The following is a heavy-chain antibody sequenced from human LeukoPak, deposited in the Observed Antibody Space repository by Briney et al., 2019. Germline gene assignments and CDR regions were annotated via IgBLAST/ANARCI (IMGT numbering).Heavy chain of an antibody. J-gene: IGHJ3*02. CDR1: GFTFSSNF. CDR3: ARGRRWDLLVSLIDASDI. D-gene: IGHD1-26*01. Sequence: GGSLRLSCAASGFTFSSNFMSWVRQAPGKGLEWVSVIFSGGSTYYTDSVKGRFTISRDNSKNTLYLQMNSLRAEDTAVYFCARGRRWDLLVSLIDASDIWGQGTMVTVSS. V-gene: IGHV3-53*01. CDR2: IFSGGST.